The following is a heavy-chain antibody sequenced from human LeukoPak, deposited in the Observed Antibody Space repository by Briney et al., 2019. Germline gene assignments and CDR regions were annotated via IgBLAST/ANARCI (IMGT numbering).Heavy chain of an antibody. V-gene: IGHV3-11*01. CDR3: ASLYIAGGTEGLDH. Sequence: GGSLRLSCAASGITFRDYYMSWIRQAPGKGLEWVSYISSSGSTRYYADSVMGRFTISRDNAKNSLNLQMNSLRADDTAVYYCASLYIAGGTEGLDHWGQGTLVTVSS. D-gene: IGHD1-26*01. CDR1: GITFRDYY. J-gene: IGHJ4*02. CDR2: ISSSGSTR.